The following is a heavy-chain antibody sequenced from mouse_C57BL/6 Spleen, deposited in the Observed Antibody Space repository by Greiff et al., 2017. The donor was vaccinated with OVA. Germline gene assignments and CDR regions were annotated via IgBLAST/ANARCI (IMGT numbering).Heavy chain of an antibody. V-gene: IGHV3-6*01. D-gene: IGHD1-1*01. CDR1: GYSITSGYY. CDR2: ISYDGSN. CDR3: ARRGNYYGSPFDY. J-gene: IGHJ2*01. Sequence: DVKLVESGPGLVKPSQSLSLTCSVTGYSITSGYYWNWIRQFPGNKLEWMGYISYDGSNNSNPSLKNRISITRDTSKNQFFLKLNSVTTEDTATYYCARRGNYYGSPFDYWGQGTTLTVSS.